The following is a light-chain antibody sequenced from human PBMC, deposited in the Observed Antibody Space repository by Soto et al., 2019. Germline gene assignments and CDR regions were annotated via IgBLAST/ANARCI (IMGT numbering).Light chain of an antibody. J-gene: IGKJ4*01. CDR1: QDISNY. Sequence: IQMTQSPSSLSASVGDRVTITCRASQDISNYLAWYQQKPGKVPKLLIYAASTLQSGVPSRFSGSGSGTDFTLTISSLQPGDVATYYCQNYNSAPLTFGGGTKVDIK. CDR3: QNYNSAPLT. CDR2: AAS. V-gene: IGKV1-27*01.